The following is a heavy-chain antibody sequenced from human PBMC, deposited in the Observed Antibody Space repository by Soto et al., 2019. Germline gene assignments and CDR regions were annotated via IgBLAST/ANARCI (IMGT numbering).Heavy chain of an antibody. V-gene: IGHV5-10-1*01. D-gene: IGHD6-19*01. CDR2: IDPSDSYT. J-gene: IGHJ6*02. Sequence: PGESRKISCKGSGYSFTSYWISWVRQMPGKGLEWMGRIDPSDSYTNYSPSFQGHVTISADKSISTAYLQWSSLKASDTAMYYCARPHIAVAGTGGMDVWGQGTTVTVSS. CDR1: GYSFTSYW. CDR3: ARPHIAVAGTGGMDV.